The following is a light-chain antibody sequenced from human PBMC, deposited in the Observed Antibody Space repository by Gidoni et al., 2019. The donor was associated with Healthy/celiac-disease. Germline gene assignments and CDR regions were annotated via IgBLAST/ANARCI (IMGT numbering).Light chain of an antibody. CDR3: QQRSNWPFIFT. CDR2: DAS. Sequence: EIVLTQSPATLSLSPGERATLSCRASQSVSSYLAWYQQTPGQAPRLLIYDASNRATGIPARFSGSGSGTDFTLTITRLEPEDFAVYYCQQRSNWPFIFTFGPGTKVDIK. CDR1: QSVSSY. J-gene: IGKJ3*01. V-gene: IGKV3-11*01.